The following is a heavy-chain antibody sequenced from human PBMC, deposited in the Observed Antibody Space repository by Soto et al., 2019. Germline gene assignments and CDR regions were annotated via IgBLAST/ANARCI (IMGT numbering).Heavy chain of an antibody. CDR3: ARQWMVAIYIDY. V-gene: IGHV2-5*02. D-gene: IGHD6-19*01. Sequence: SGPTLVNPTQTLTLTCTFSGFSLSTSGVGVGWIRQPPGKALEWLALIYWDDDKRYSPSLKSRLTITKDTSKNQVVLTMTNMDPVDTATYFCARQWMVAIYIDYWGQGTLVTVSS. J-gene: IGHJ4*02. CDR2: IYWDDDK. CDR1: GFSLSTSGVG.